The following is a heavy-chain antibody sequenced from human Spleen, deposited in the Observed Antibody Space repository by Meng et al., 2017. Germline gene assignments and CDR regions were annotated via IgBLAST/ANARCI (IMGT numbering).Heavy chain of an antibody. CDR1: GGSISSSIW. V-gene: IGHV4-4*02. D-gene: IGHD1-26*01. J-gene: IGHJ4*02. CDR3: AREASGTYYY. CDR2: IYHSGST. Sequence: QVHLQESGPGLVKPSVTLSLTCAGSGGSISSSIWWSWVRQSPGKGLEWIGEIYHSGSTNYNPSFKSRVTISLDKSKNQFSLKLSSVTAADTAVYYCAREASGTYYYWGQGTLVTVSS.